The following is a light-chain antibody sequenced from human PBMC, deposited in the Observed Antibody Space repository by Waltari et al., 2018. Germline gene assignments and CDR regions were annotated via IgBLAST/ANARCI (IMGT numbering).Light chain of an antibody. CDR3: MQALQTPPYT. CDR1: QGLLHSNGYNY. J-gene: IGKJ2*01. V-gene: IGKV2-28*01. CDR2: LGS. Sequence: IVLTQSPLSLPVTPGEPASISCRSSQGLLHSNGYNYLDWYLQKPGQSPQLLIYLGSNRASGVPDRFSGSGSGTDVTLKISRVEAEDVGVYYCMQALQTPPYTFGQGTKLEIK.